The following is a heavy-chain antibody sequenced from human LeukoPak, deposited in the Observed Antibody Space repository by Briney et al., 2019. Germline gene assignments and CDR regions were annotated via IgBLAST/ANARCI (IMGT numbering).Heavy chain of an antibody. J-gene: IGHJ6*03. CDR1: GFTFSSYG. CDR3: AKDYCSSTSCIPGDYYYYYMDV. Sequence: AGGSLRLSCAASGFTFSSYGMHWVRQAPGKGLEWVAFIRYDGSNKYYADSVKGRFTISRDNSENTLYLQMNSLRAEDTAVYYCAKDYCSSTSCIPGDYYYYYMDVWGKGTTVTVSS. V-gene: IGHV3-30*02. CDR2: IRYDGSNK. D-gene: IGHD2-2*01.